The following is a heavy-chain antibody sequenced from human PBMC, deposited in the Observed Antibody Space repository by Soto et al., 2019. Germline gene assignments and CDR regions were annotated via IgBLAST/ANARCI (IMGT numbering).Heavy chain of an antibody. CDR1: GFTLSSYG. CDR3: AKSSRITIFGVVIPACMDV. CDR2: ISYDGSNK. Sequence: PGGSLRLSCAASGFTLSSYGMHWVRQAPGKGLEWVAVISYDGSNKYYADSVKGRFTISRDNSKNTLYLQMNSLRAEDTAVYYCAKSSRITIFGVVIPACMDVWGQGTTVTVSS. J-gene: IGHJ6*02. V-gene: IGHV3-30*18. D-gene: IGHD3-3*01.